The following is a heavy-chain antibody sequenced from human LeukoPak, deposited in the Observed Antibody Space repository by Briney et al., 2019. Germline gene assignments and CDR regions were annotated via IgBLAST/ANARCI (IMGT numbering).Heavy chain of an antibody. V-gene: IGHV3-33*01. CDR2: IWYDGSNK. CDR1: GFTFSSYG. CDR3: ARERAAAGMGY. D-gene: IGHD6-13*01. Sequence: GRSLRLSCAASGFTFSSYGMHWVRQAPGKGLEWVAVIWYDGSNKYYADSVKGRFTISRDNSKNTLYLQMNSLRAEDTAVYYCARERAAAGMGYWGQGTVVTVSS. J-gene: IGHJ4*02.